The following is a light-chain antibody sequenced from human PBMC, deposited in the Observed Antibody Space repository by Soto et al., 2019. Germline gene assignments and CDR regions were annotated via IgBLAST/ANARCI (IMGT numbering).Light chain of an antibody. CDR3: QQYINWPRT. Sequence: EIVMTQSPATLSVSPGERSTLSCMASQSVSSNLAWYQQKPGQAPRLLIYGASTRATGIPARFSGSGSGTEFTLTISSLQSEDFAVYFCQQYINWPRTFGQGTKVDIK. J-gene: IGKJ1*01. CDR2: GAS. CDR1: QSVSSN. V-gene: IGKV3-15*01.